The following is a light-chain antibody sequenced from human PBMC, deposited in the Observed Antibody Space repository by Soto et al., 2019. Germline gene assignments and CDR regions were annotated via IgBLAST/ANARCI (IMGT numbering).Light chain of an antibody. V-gene: IGKV1-39*01. J-gene: IGKJ1*01. CDR1: QSISNY. CDR2: AAS. Sequence: DIQMTQSPSSLSASVGDRVTITCRASQSISNYLNWYQQKLGEAPKLLIYAASSLQSGVPSRFSGRGSGTVFSLTISSLQAEDFATYYCQQSFSTPSTFGQGTKVDIK. CDR3: QQSFSTPST.